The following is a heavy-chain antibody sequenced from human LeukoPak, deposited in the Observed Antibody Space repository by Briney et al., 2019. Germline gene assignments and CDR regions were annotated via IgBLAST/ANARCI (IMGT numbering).Heavy chain of an antibody. D-gene: IGHD5-18*01. J-gene: IGHJ5*02. CDR3: ARAPTAWILNWFDP. CDR2: ISSSSSYI. V-gene: IGHV3-21*01. Sequence: GGSLRLSCAASGFTLSSYSMNWVHQAPGKGLEWVSSISSSSSYIYYADSVKGRFTISRDNAKNSLYLQMNSLRAEDTAVYYSARAPTAWILNWFDPWGQGTLVTVSS. CDR1: GFTLSSYS.